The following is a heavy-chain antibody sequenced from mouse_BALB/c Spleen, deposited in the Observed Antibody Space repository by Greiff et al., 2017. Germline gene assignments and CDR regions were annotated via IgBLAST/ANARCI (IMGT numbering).Heavy chain of an antibody. CDR1: GFTFNTYA. Sequence: EVQGVESGGGLVQPKGSLKLSCAASGFTFNTYAMNWVRQAPGQGLEWVARIRSKSNNYATYYADSVKDRFTISRDDSQSMLYLQMNHLKTEDTAMYYCVRHGTVVDWYFDVWGAGTTVTVSS. J-gene: IGHJ1*01. V-gene: IGHV10-1*02. D-gene: IGHD1-1*01. CDR3: VRHGTVVDWYFDV. CDR2: IRSKSNNYAT.